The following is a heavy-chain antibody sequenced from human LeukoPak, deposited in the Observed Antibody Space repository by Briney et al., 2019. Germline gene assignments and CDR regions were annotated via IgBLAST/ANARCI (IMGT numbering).Heavy chain of an antibody. J-gene: IGHJ4*02. CDR3: AKDWEHCGGDCYIGC. V-gene: IGHV3-33*06. CDR1: GFTFSSYG. D-gene: IGHD2-21*02. CDR2: IWYDGSNK. Sequence: PGRSLRLSCAASGFTFSSYGMHWVRQAPGKGLEWVAVIWYDGSNKYYADSVKGRFTISRDNSKNTLYLQMNSLRAEDTAVYYCAKDWEHCGGDCYIGCWGQGTLVTVSS.